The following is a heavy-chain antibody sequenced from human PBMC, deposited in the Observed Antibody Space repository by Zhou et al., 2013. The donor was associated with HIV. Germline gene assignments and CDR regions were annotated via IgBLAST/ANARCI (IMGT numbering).Heavy chain of an antibody. V-gene: IGHV1-69*05. Sequence: QVQLVQSGAEVKKPGSSVKVSCKASGGTFSSYAISWVRQAPGQGLEWMGGIIPIFGTANYAQKFQGRVTITTDESTSTAYMELSSLRSEDTAVYYCARDTAMARGYYYYYMDVWGKGTTVTGLL. J-gene: IGHJ6*03. CDR2: IIPIFGTA. CDR1: GGTFSSYA. CDR3: ARDTAMARGYYYYYMDV. D-gene: IGHD5-18*01.